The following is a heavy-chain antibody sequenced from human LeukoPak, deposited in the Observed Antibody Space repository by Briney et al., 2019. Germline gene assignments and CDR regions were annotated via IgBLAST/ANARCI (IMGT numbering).Heavy chain of an antibody. CDR3: AKRVSRAPTGPFDI. V-gene: IGHV3-23*01. Sequence: PAESLRLSCAASGFTFSTYAMSWVRQAPGKGLEWVSGISGGGGSTYYADSVKGRFTISRDNSKNTLYLQMNSLRAEDTAVYYCAKRVSRAPTGPFDIWGQGTLVIVSS. CDR1: GFTFSTYA. D-gene: IGHD2-2*01. CDR2: ISGGGGST. J-gene: IGHJ3*02.